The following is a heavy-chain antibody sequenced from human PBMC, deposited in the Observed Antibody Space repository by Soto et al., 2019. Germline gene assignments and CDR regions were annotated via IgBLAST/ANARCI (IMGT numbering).Heavy chain of an antibody. D-gene: IGHD6-25*01. J-gene: IGHJ3*02. CDR3: ARDAHGYPLPQVAFDI. CDR1: RGTVSSYA. Sequence: SVKVSCKAARGTVSSYAISWVRQAPGQGPEWMGGIIPIFGTPKYAQKFQGRVTITADESTSTAYMELNSLRSEDTAVYYCARDAHGYPLPQVAFDIWGQGTMVTVSS. V-gene: IGHV1-69*01. CDR2: IIPIFGTP.